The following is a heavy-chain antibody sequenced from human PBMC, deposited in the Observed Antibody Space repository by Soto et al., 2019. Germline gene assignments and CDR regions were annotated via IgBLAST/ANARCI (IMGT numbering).Heavy chain of an antibody. V-gene: IGHV3-30*18. CDR1: GFTLSDYG. Sequence: GGSLSLSCEVSGFTLSDYGMHWVRQAPGKGLDWVGAISSDGSKQSYGDSVRGRFTFSRDNSKNMLYLQMNSLRGDDTAVYYCAKGHAPAIHSTFHIWGQGTMVTVSS. CDR2: ISSDGSKQ. CDR3: AKGHAPAIHSTFHI. J-gene: IGHJ3*02. D-gene: IGHD3-3*01.